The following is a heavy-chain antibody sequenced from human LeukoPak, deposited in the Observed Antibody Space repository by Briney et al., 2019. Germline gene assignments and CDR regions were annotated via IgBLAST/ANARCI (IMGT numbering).Heavy chain of an antibody. D-gene: IGHD7-27*01. CDR1: GYTFTSYG. J-gene: IGHJ5*02. CDR2: IIPYNAKT. V-gene: IGHV1-18*01. Sequence: ASVTVSRKGSGYTFTSYGISWVRQAPGQGLEWVGWIIPYNAKTKYAQKLQRRVTLTTDTSTSTAYMELRSLRSDDTAVYYCARDFAWGSGGAPIDDNWLDPWGQGTLVTVSS. CDR3: ARDFAWGSGGAPIDDNWLDP.